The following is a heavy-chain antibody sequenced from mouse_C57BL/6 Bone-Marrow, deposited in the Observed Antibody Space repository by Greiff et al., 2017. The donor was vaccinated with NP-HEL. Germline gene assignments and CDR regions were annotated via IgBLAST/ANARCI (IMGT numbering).Heavy chain of an antibody. CDR2: ISSGGSYT. D-gene: IGHD1-1*02. V-gene: IGHV5-6*02. J-gene: IGHJ1*03. CDR1: GFTFSSYG. Sequence: DVKLQEPGGDLVKPGGSLKLSCAASGFTFSSYGMSWVRQTPGKRLEWVATISSGGSYTYYHDRVKGRVTLSRDNAKNTLYLQMSSLTSEDTAVYYCARQRLYGAFGDWGTGTTVTVSS. CDR3: ARQRLYGAFGD.